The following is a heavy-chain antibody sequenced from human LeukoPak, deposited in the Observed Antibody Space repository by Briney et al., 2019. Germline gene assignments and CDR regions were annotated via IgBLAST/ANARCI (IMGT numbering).Heavy chain of an antibody. CDR3: AREVPNYDFWSGYNYNGMDV. J-gene: IGHJ6*02. CDR1: GFTFSQYC. CDR2: IKQDGYEK. Sequence: GGSLRLSCAASGFTFSQYCMNWVRQAPGKGLEWVANIKQDGYEKYYVDSVKGRLTITRDNAKNSLYLHMNSLRAGDTAVYYCAREVPNYDFWSGYNYNGMDVWGQGTTVAVSS. D-gene: IGHD3-3*01. V-gene: IGHV3-7*01.